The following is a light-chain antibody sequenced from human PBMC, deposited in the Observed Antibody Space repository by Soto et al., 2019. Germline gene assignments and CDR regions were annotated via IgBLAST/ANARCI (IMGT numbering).Light chain of an antibody. J-gene: IGKJ2*01. CDR2: GAS. CDR1: QRVSRN. V-gene: IGKV3-15*01. Sequence: EIVMTQSPATLSVSPGERATLSCSASQRVSRNLAWYQQKPGQAPRLLIYGASTRATGIPARVSGSGSETEFTLTISGLQSEDFAVYYWQQYNNWPPYTFGQGTKLAIK. CDR3: QQYNNWPPYT.